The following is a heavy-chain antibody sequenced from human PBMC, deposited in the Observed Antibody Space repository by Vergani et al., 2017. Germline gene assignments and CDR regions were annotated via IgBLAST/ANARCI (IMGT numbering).Heavy chain of an antibody. V-gene: IGHV3-53*04. Sequence: EVQLVESGGGLVQPGGSQRLSCAASGFTVSSNYMSWVRQAPGKGLEWVSVIYSGGSTYYADSVKGRFTISRHNSKNTLYLQMNSLRAEDTAVYYCARGAAPDYYYYYGMDVWGQGTTVTVSS. CDR3: ARGAAPDYYYYYGMDV. D-gene: IGHD6-6*01. CDR2: IYSGGST. CDR1: GFTVSSNY. J-gene: IGHJ6*02.